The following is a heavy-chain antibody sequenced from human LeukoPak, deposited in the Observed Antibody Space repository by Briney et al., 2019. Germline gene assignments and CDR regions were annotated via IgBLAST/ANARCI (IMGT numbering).Heavy chain of an antibody. CDR2: IYYSGST. CDR1: GGSISGYY. V-gene: IGHV4-59*01. D-gene: IGHD3-22*01. CDR3: ARRYYYDSSGTFDY. Sequence: PSETLSLTCTVSGGSISGYYWSWIRQPPGKGLEWIGYIYYSGSTNYNPSLKSRVTISVDTSKNQFSLKLSSVAAADTAVHYCARRYYYDSSGTFDYWGLGTLVTVSS. J-gene: IGHJ4*02.